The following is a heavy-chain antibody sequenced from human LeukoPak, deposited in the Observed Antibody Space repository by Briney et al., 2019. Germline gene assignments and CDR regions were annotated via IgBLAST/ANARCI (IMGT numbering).Heavy chain of an antibody. Sequence: GGSLRLSCAASGFTFNSYSMNWVRQAPGKGLEWVSSISSSSSYIYYADSVKGRFTISRDNAKNSLYLQMNSLRAEDTSVYYCAREGYSSSIDYWGQGTLVTVSS. CDR2: ISSSSSYI. CDR1: GFTFNSYS. D-gene: IGHD6-13*01. J-gene: IGHJ4*02. V-gene: IGHV3-21*01. CDR3: AREGYSSSIDY.